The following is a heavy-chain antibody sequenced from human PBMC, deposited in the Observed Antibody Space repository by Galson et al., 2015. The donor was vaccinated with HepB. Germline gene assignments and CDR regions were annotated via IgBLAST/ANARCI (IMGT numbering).Heavy chain of an antibody. Sequence: SVKVSCKASTYISTDYGISWVRQAPGQGLEWMGWVHASNGHTNYAKRLQGRVTMTIDISTSTAYMELRSLTFDDTAVYFCARGDVVVITGDIHAFDIWGQGTMVTVSS. CDR1: TYISTDYG. CDR3: ARGDVVVITGDIHAFDI. V-gene: IGHV1-18*04. CDR2: VHASNGHT. J-gene: IGHJ3*02. D-gene: IGHD2-2*01.